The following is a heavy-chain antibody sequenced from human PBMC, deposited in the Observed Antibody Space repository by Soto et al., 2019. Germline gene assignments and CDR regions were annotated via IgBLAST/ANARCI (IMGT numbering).Heavy chain of an antibody. D-gene: IGHD3-3*01. V-gene: IGHV4-59*01. Sequence: SETLSLTCTVSGGSISSYYWSWIRQPPGKGLEWIGYIYYSGSTNYNPSLKSRVTISVDTSKNQFSLKLSSVTAADTAVYYCARVREYDFWSGVKVDDAFDIWGQGTMVTVS. CDR3: ARVREYDFWSGVKVDDAFDI. J-gene: IGHJ3*02. CDR2: IYYSGST. CDR1: GGSISSYY.